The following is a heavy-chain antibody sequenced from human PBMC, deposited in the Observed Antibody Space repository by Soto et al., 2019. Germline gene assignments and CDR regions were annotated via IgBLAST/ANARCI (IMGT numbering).Heavy chain of an antibody. D-gene: IGHD5-12*01. J-gene: IGHJ6*02. Sequence: SESLSLTCTVCGGSIGSGSYCWSWIRQPPEKGVEGIGLIYYSGSTNYNPSLKSRVTISVDTSKNQFSLKLSSVTAADTAVYYCARDKYSGYDYSSGWYSSYYYYGMDVWGQGTTVTVSS. CDR2: IYYSGST. CDR3: ARDKYSGYDYSSGWYSSYYYYGMDV. CDR1: GGSIGSGSYC. V-gene: IGHV4-61*01.